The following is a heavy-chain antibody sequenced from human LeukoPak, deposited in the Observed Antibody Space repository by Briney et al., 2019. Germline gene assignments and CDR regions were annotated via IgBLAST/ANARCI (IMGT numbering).Heavy chain of an antibody. J-gene: IGHJ6*03. D-gene: IGHD4-17*01. CDR2: IRYDGSNK. V-gene: IGHV3-30*02. Sequence: GGSLRLSCAASGFTFSSYGMHWVRQAPGKGLEWVAFIRYDGSNKYYADSVKGRFTISRDNAKTSLYLQMNSLRAEDTAVYYCATRALDYGDYYNYYYYYMDVWGKGTTVTVSS. CDR3: ATRALDYGDYYNYYYYYMDV. CDR1: GFTFSSYG.